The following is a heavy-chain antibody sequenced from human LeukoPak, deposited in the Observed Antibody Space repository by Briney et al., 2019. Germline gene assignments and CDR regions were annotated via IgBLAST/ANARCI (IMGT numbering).Heavy chain of an antibody. CDR2: IYYSGST. CDR1: GGSISSSSHY. V-gene: IGHV4-39*07. J-gene: IGHJ4*02. D-gene: IGHD3-10*01. CDR3: ARAGSGSAIDY. Sequence: PSETLSLTCTVSGGSISSSSHYWGWIRQPPGKGLEWIGSIYYSGSTYYNPSLKSRVTISVDTSKNQFSLKLSSVTAADTAVYYCARAGSGSAIDYWGQGTLVTVSS.